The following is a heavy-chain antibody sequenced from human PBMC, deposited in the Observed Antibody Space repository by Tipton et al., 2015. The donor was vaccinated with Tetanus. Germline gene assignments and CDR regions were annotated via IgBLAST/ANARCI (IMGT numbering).Heavy chain of an antibody. CDR3: ARDSIWGSFDY. V-gene: IGHV3-33*01. D-gene: IGHD7-27*01. J-gene: IGHJ4*02. CDR1: GFTFSSYG. Sequence: QLVQSGGGVVQPGRSLRLSCAASGFTFSSYGMHWVRQAPGKGMEWVAVIWYDGSNKYYADSVKGRFTISRDNSKNTLYLQMNSRRAEFTAVYYCARDSIWGSFDYCVLGTLVPVSS. CDR2: IWYDGSNK.